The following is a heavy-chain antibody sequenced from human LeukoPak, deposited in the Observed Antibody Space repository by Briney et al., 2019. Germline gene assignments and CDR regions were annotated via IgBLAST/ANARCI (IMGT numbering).Heavy chain of an antibody. Sequence: ASVKVSCKASGYTFTGYYIHWVRQPPGQGLECMGWINPNSGGTNNEQKFQGRVTMTRDTSISTAYMELSRLRSDDTAVYYCARGGSGSYFSWLDPWGQGTLVTVSS. CDR3: ARGGSGSYFSWLDP. J-gene: IGHJ5*02. CDR1: GYTFTGYY. D-gene: IGHD3-10*01. V-gene: IGHV1-2*02. CDR2: INPNSGGT.